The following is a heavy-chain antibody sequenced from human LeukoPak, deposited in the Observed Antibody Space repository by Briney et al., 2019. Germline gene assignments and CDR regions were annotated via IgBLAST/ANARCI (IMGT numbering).Heavy chain of an antibody. J-gene: IGHJ4*02. CDR2: VYATGGTT. CDR1: GYTFTSYY. Sequence: GASVKVSCKASGYTFTSYYIHWVRQAPGQGVEWMGAVYATGGTTINTQNFQGRVTMTRDTSTGTVYMELSSLRFEDTAMYYCATEAPRSYYFDYWGQGILVTVSS. CDR3: ATEAPRSYYFDY. V-gene: IGHV1-46*01.